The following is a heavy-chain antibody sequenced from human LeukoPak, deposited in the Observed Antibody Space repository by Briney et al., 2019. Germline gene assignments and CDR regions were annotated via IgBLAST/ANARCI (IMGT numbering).Heavy chain of an antibody. CDR2: IRQAGSDK. CDR1: GFVFSSYW. Sequence: GGSLRLSCAASGFVFSSYWMSWVRPAPEKGLEWVSSIRQAGSDKYYVDSVKGRFTISRDNAKNSLYLQMNSLRAEDTADYYCARDSRPPLCDSSWYVVENWVDPSGKGTLVTVST. D-gene: IGHD6-13*01. V-gene: IGHV3-7*01. CDR3: ARDSRPPLCDSSWYVVENWVDP. J-gene: IGHJ5*02.